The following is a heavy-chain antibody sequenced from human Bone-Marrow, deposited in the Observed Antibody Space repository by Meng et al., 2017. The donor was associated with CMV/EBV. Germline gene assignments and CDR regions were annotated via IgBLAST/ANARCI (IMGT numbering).Heavy chain of an antibody. Sequence: GESLKISCAASGFTFSSYWMSWVRQAPGKGLEWVSYISSSSSYIYYADSVKGRFTISRDNAKNSLYLQMNSLRAEDTAVYYCARSRLRDFDYWGQGTLVPVSS. CDR3: ARSRLRDFDY. D-gene: IGHD3-16*01. CDR1: GFTFSSYW. CDR2: ISSSSSYI. J-gene: IGHJ4*02. V-gene: IGHV3-21*05.